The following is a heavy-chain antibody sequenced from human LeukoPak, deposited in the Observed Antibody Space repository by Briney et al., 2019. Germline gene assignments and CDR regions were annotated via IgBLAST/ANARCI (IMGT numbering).Heavy chain of an antibody. D-gene: IGHD1-1*01. V-gene: IGHV3-23*01. CDR1: GFTFSSYA. J-gene: IGHJ4*02. Sequence: GGSLRLSCAASGFTFSSYAMSWVCQAPGKGLEWVSAISGSGGSTYYADSVKGRFTISRDNSKNTLYLQMNSLRAEDTAVYYCAKEEYNWNDGTKFDYWGQGTLVTVSS. CDR2: ISGSGGST. CDR3: AKEEYNWNDGTKFDY.